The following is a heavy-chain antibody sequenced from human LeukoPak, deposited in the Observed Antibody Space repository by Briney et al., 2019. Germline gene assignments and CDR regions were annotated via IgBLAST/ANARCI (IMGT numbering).Heavy chain of an antibody. D-gene: IGHD4-17*01. CDR1: GGSISSYY. CDR2: IYTSGST. CDR3: ARDSTVSHAFDI. J-gene: IGHJ3*02. Sequence: SETLSLTCTVSGGSISSYYWSWLRQPAGKGLEWIGRIYTSGSTNYNPSLKSRVTMSVDTSKNQFSLKLSSVTAADTAVYYCARDSTVSHAFDIWGQGTMVTVSS. V-gene: IGHV4-4*07.